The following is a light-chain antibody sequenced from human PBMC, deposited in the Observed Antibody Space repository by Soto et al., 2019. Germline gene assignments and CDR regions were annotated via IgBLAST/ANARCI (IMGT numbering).Light chain of an antibody. V-gene: IGLV1-47*02. J-gene: IGLJ1*01. CDR2: SND. CDR1: SSNIGSNY. CDR3: AAWDVSQSGSVV. Sequence: QSVLTQPPSASGTRGQGVTISCSGSSSNIGSNYVYWYPQLPGAAPKLLIHSNDQRPSGVPDRFSGSKSGTLASLAMSGRRSEDEADYYCAAWDVSQSGSVVFGTGTKGTVL.